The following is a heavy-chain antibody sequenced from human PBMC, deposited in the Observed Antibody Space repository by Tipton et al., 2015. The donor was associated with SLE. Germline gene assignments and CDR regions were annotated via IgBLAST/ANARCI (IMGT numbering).Heavy chain of an antibody. V-gene: IGHV4-39*01. CDR1: GASISSRTYY. J-gene: IGHJ4*02. CDR3: ARLAHYNSSWYLGV. Sequence: TLSLTCIVSGASISSRTYYWGCIRQSPGKGLEWIGSVYDSGITYYSPSLKSRVTISVDTSNNQFSLRLRSVTAADTAVYYCARLAHYNSSWYLGVWGQGSLVTVSS. CDR2: VYDSGIT. D-gene: IGHD3-22*01.